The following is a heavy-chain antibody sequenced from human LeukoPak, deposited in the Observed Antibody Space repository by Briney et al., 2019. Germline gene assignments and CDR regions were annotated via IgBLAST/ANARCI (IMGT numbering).Heavy chain of an antibody. CDR1: GGSISSYY. D-gene: IGHD4-17*01. J-gene: IGHJ6*03. V-gene: IGHV4-59*12. Sequence: PSETLSLTCTVSGGSISSYYWSWIRQPPGKGLEWIGYIYYSGSTYYNPSLKSRVTISVDTSKNQFSLKLSSVTAADTAVYYCARGGEDNYGDPYVYYYYYMDVWGKGTTVTVSS. CDR2: IYYSGST. CDR3: ARGGEDNYGDPYVYYYYYMDV.